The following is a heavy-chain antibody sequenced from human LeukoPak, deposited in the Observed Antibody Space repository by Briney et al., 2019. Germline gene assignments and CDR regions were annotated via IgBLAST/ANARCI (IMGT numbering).Heavy chain of an antibody. V-gene: IGHV1-69*06. J-gene: IGHJ4*02. CDR3: ARATGLSGGSLGY. Sequence: ASVKVSCKASGGTFSSYAISWVRQAPGQGLEWMGGIIPIFGTANYAQKFQGRVTITADKSTSTAYMELSSLRSEDTAVYYCARATGLSGGSLGYWGQGTLVTVSS. CDR2: IIPIFGTA. D-gene: IGHD2-15*01. CDR1: GGTFSSYA.